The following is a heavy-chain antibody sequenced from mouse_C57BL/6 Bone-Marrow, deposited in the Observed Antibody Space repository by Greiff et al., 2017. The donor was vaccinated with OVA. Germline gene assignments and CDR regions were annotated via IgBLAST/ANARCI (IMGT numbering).Heavy chain of an antibody. Sequence: VHVKQSGAELVRPGSSVKMSCKTSGYTFTSYGINWVKQRPGQGLEWVGYIYIGNGYTEYNEKFKVKATLTSYTSSSTAYMQLSSLTSEDSAIYFCALTVVAKGFAYWGQGTLVTVSA. CDR3: ALTVVAKGFAY. CDR2: IYIGNGYT. D-gene: IGHD1-1*01. CDR1: GYTFTSYG. J-gene: IGHJ3*01. V-gene: IGHV1-58*01.